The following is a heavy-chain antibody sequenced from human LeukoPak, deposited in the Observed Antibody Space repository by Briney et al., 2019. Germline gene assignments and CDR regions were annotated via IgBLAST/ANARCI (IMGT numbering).Heavy chain of an antibody. V-gene: IGHV3-15*01. Sequence: PGGSLRLSCAASGFTFSNAWMSWVRQAPGKGLEWVGRIKSKTDGGTTDYAAPVKGRFTISRDDSKNTLYLQMNGLKTEDTAVYYCTTAYSSGWYYYYYYGMDVWGQGTTVTVSS. CDR1: GFTFSNAW. D-gene: IGHD6-19*01. CDR3: TTAYSSGWYYYYYYGMDV. CDR2: IKSKTDGGTT. J-gene: IGHJ6*02.